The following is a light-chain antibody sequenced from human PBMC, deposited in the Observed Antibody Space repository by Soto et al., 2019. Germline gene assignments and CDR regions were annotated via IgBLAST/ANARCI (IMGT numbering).Light chain of an antibody. CDR3: QQYNSYSPYT. CDR2: KAS. J-gene: IGKJ2*01. CDR1: QSISTW. V-gene: IGKV1-5*03. Sequence: DIQMTQSPSTLSASVGDRVTITCRASQSISTWLAWYQQKPGKAPKLLIYKASSLESGVPSRFSGSGSGTEFTLTISSLHPDDFANYYCQQYNSYSPYTFGQGTKLEIK.